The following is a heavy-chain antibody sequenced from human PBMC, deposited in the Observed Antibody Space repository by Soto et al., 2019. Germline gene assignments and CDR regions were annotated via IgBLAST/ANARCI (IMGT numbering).Heavy chain of an antibody. Sequence: LSLTCTVSGGSISSYYWSWIRQPPGKGLEWIGYIYYSGSTNYNPSLKSRVTISVDTSKNQFSLNLNSVTAADTAVYYCARGQTTVDYWGQGTLVTVSS. CDR3: ARGQTTVDY. D-gene: IGHD4-4*01. CDR2: IYYSGST. CDR1: GGSISSYY. V-gene: IGHV4-59*01. J-gene: IGHJ4*02.